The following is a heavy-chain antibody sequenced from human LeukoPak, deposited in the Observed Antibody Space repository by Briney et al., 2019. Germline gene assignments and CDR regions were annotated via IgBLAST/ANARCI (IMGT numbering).Heavy chain of an antibody. D-gene: IGHD1-26*01. CDR3: ATYSGTYSAFDI. J-gene: IGHJ3*02. CDR2: INHSGST. CDR1: GGSFSGYY. Sequence: SETLSLTCAVYGGSFSGYYWSWIRQPPGKGLEWIGEINHSGSTNYNPSLKSRVTISVDTSKNQFPLKLSSVTAADTAVYYCATYSGTYSAFDIWGLGTLVTVSS. V-gene: IGHV4-34*01.